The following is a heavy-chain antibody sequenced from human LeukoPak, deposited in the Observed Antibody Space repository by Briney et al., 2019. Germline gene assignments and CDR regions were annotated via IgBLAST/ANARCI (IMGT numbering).Heavy chain of an antibody. CDR3: ARSRDYYGSGSFDY. CDR2: INWNGGST. V-gene: IGHV3-20*04. CDR1: GFTFDDYG. D-gene: IGHD3-10*01. Sequence: PGGSLRLSCAASGFTFDDYGMSWVRQAPGKGLEWASGINWNGGSTGYADSVKGRFTISRDNAKNSLYLQMNSLRAEDTALYYCARSRDYYGSGSFDYWGQGTLVTVSS. J-gene: IGHJ4*02.